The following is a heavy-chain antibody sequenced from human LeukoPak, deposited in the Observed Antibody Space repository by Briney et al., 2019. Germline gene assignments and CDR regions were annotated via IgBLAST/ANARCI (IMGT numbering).Heavy chain of an antibody. V-gene: IGHV1-46*01. D-gene: IGHD6-25*01. CDR1: GFTFADYY. CDR3: ADGIAAGDFDY. J-gene: IGHJ4*02. Sequence: ASVKVSCKASGFTFADYYIHWVRQAPGQGLEWMGMINPSGGTSYAQKLQGRVTMTTDTSTSTAYMELRSLRSDDTAVYYCADGIAAGDFDYWGQGTLVTVSS. CDR2: INPSGGT.